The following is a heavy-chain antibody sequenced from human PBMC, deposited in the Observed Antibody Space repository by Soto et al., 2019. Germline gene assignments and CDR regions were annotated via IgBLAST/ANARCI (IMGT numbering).Heavy chain of an antibody. CDR3: ATTSRLLKYFDY. D-gene: IGHD2-21*02. Sequence: EVQLVESGGGLVQPGRSLRLSCAASGFTFDDYAMHWVRQAPGKGLEWVSGISWNSGNIVYADSVKGRFTTSRDNAKNSLYLQMNSLRAEETALYYCATTSRLLKYFDYWGQGTLVTVSS. CDR2: ISWNSGNI. CDR1: GFTFDDYA. J-gene: IGHJ4*02. V-gene: IGHV3-9*01.